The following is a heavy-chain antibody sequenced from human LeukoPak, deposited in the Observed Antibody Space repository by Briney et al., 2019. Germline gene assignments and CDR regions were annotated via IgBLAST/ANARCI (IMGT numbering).Heavy chain of an antibody. J-gene: IGHJ1*01. CDR3: ATGYSSGWYFYFQH. D-gene: IGHD6-19*01. V-gene: IGHV3-21*06. CDR2: ISTSSIYI. CDR1: GFTFSSYS. Sequence: GGSLRLSCAASGFTFSSYSMNWVRQAPGKGLEWVSSISTSSIYIYYADSMKGRFTISRDNAKNSLSLRMNSLSAEDTAVYYCATGYSSGWYFYFQHWGQGSLVSVSS.